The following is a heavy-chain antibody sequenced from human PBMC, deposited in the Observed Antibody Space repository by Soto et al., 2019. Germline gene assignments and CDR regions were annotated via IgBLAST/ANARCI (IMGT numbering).Heavy chain of an antibody. V-gene: IGHV3-49*03. D-gene: IGHD3-10*01. Sequence: GGSLRLSCTASGFTFGDYAMSWFRQAPGKGLEWVGFIRSKAYGGTTEYAASVKGRFTISRDDSKSIAYLQMNSLKTEDTAVYYCTRDRKVRGVINWFDPWGQGTLVTVSS. CDR2: IRSKAYGGTT. CDR1: GFTFGDYA. CDR3: TRDRKVRGVINWFDP. J-gene: IGHJ5*02.